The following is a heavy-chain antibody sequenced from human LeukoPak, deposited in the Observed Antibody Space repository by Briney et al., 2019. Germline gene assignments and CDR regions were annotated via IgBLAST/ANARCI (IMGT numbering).Heavy chain of an antibody. CDR1: GYTFTSYA. D-gene: IGHD1-26*01. CDR3: ARGGYYYYGMDV. CDR2: INAGNGNT. Sequence: ASVKVSCKASGYTFTSYAMHWVRQAPGQRLGWMGWINAGNGNTKYSQKFQGRVTITRDTSATTAYMELSSLRSEDTAVYYCARGGYYYYGMDVWGQGTTVTVSS. V-gene: IGHV1-3*01. J-gene: IGHJ6*02.